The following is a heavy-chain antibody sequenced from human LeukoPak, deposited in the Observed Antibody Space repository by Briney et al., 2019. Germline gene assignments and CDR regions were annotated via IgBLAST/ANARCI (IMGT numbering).Heavy chain of an antibody. CDR2: IYYSGST. V-gene: IGHV4-59*01. Sequence: PSETLSLTCTVSGGSISSYYWSWIRQPPGKGLEGIGYIYYSGSTNYNPSLKSRVTISVDTSKNQFSLKLSSVTAADTAVYYCARDKRFPYWYFDLWGRGTLVTVSS. J-gene: IGHJ2*01. CDR1: GGSISSYY. D-gene: IGHD3-10*01. CDR3: ARDKRFPYWYFDL.